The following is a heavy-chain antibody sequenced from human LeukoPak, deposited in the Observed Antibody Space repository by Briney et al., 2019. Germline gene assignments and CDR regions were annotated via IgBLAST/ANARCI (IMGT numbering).Heavy chain of an antibody. Sequence: PSETLSLTCTVSGGSISSYYWSWIRQPAGKGLEWIGRIYTSGSTNYNPSLKSRVTMSVDTSKNQFSLKLSSVTAADTAVYYCARVGGSGSYMDNWFDPWGQGTLVTVSS. CDR2: IYTSGST. J-gene: IGHJ5*02. V-gene: IGHV4-4*07. CDR1: GGSISSYY. D-gene: IGHD3-10*01. CDR3: ARVGGSGSYMDNWFDP.